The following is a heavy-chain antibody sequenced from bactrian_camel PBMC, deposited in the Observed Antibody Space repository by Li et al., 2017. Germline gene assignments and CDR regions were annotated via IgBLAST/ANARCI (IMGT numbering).Heavy chain of an antibody. CDR1: GFPVEGNC. Sequence: QLVESGGDSVQAGGSLRLSCQASGFPVEGNCMAWFRQSPEMERERVAFINSDGTTMYRDSVEGRFTISKDIAKNTLYLQMNDLKPEDTSMYVCAANRGYCRVQYIYTYWGQGTQVTVS. CDR3: AANRGYCRVQYIYTY. V-gene: IGHV3S55*01. J-gene: IGHJ4*01. CDR2: INSDGTT. D-gene: IGHD2*01.